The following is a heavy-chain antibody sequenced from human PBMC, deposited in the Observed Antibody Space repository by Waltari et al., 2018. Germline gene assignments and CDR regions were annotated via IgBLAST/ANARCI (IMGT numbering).Heavy chain of an antibody. V-gene: IGHV4-4*07. CDR1: GGSISSYY. Sequence: QVQLQESGPGLVKPSETLSLTCTVSGGSISSYYWSWIRQPAGKGLEWIGRIYTSGSTKYNPSLKSRVTMSVDTSKNQFSLKLSSVTAADTAVYYCAARYCSSTSCKSYYMDVWGKGTTVTISS. D-gene: IGHD2-2*01. CDR3: AARYCSSTSCKSYYMDV. J-gene: IGHJ6*03. CDR2: IYTSGST.